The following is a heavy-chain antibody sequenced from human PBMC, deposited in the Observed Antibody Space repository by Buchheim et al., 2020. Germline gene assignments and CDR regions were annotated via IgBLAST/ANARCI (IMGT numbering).Heavy chain of an antibody. CDR1: GFTFSGYA. CDR3: ARDLLVWFRDGGSMDV. V-gene: IGHV3-33*01. D-gene: IGHD3-10*01. J-gene: IGHJ6*02. Sequence: QGQLVESGGGVVQPGGSLRLSCEASGFTFSGYAMHWARQTPGKGLEWVAVIWFDGSRKEYADSVKGRFDISRDDSKNTLHLPMNNLRAEDTAVYYCARDLLVWFRDGGSMDVWGQGTT. CDR2: IWFDGSRK.